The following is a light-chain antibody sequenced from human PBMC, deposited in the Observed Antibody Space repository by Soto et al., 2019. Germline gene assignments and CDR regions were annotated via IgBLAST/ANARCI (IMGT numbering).Light chain of an antibody. Sequence: EIVLTQSPATLSLSPGEGATLSCRASQNVSRFLAWYQRRPGQAPRLLIYDASNRAGGIPARFTGSGSGTDFTLTISSLEPEDSAVYYCQQRSNWPPLTFGGGTKVEIK. CDR2: DAS. V-gene: IGKV3-11*01. CDR1: QNVSRF. CDR3: QQRSNWPPLT. J-gene: IGKJ4*01.